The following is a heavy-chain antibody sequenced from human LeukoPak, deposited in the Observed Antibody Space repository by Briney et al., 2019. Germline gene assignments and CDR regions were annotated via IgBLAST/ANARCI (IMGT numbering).Heavy chain of an antibody. D-gene: IGHD2-21*02. CDR2: IHSNGVST. CDR1: GFTFNSYA. Sequence: GGSLRLSCSASGFTFNSYAMHWVRQAPGNGLGCVSAIHSNGVSTYYADSVKGRFTISRDNSKNTLYLQMSSLKPEDTAVYYCVKEVYCGGDCFGSFDYWGQGTLVAVSS. CDR3: VKEVYCGGDCFGSFDY. V-gene: IGHV3-64D*06. J-gene: IGHJ4*02.